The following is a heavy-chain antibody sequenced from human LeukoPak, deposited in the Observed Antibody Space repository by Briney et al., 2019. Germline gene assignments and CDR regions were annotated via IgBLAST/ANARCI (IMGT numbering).Heavy chain of an antibody. V-gene: IGHV3-21*01. D-gene: IGHD2-21*01. CDR3: AREIGGAMTYSDAFDI. Sequence: GGSLRLSCAASGFTFDDYAMHWVRQAPGKGLEWVSSISSSSSYIYYADSVKGRFTISRDNAKNSLYLQMNSLRAEDTAVYYCAREIGGAMTYSDAFDIWGQGTMVTVSS. J-gene: IGHJ3*02. CDR2: ISSSSSYI. CDR1: GFTFDDYA.